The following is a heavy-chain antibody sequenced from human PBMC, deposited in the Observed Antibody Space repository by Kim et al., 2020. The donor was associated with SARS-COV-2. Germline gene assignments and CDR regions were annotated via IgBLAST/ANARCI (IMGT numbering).Heavy chain of an antibody. Sequence: NTKYSQKFQGRVTITRDTSASTAYMELSSLRSEDTAVYYCARVLPDAFDIWGQGTMVTVSS. CDR3: ARVLPDAFDI. V-gene: IGHV1-3*01. CDR2: NT. J-gene: IGHJ3*02.